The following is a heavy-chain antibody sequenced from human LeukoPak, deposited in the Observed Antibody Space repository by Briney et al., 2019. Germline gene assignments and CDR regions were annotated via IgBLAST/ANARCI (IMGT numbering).Heavy chain of an antibody. V-gene: IGHV3-53*05. Sequence: GGSLRLSCAASGFTVSSNYMSWVRQAPGKGLEWVSVIYSGGSTYYADSVKGRFTISRDNSKNTVYLLMNSLRAEDTAVYYCAKDHTLRAGDRDAFDIWGQGTMVTVSS. CDR3: AKDHTLRAGDRDAFDI. CDR2: IYSGGST. D-gene: IGHD2-21*01. CDR1: GFTVSSNY. J-gene: IGHJ3*02.